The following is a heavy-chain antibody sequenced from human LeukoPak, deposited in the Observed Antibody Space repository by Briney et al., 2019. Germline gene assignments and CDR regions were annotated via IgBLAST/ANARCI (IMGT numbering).Heavy chain of an antibody. CDR3: AREPEFDP. CDR1: GFTVRTNY. J-gene: IGHJ5*02. V-gene: IGHV3-66*01. Sequence: GGSLRLSCAASGFTVRTNYMSWVRQAPGKGLEWVSIIYSDGSTYYADSVKGRFTISRDNAKNSLYLQMNSLRAEDTAVYYCAREPEFDPWGQGTLVTVSS. CDR2: IYSDGST.